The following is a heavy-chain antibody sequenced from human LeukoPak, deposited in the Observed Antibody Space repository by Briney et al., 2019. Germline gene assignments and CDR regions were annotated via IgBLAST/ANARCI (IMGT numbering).Heavy chain of an antibody. CDR2: ISSSSSYT. V-gene: IGHV3-11*06. Sequence: GGSLRLSCAASGFTFSDYYMSWIRHAPGKGLEWVSYISSSSSYTNYADSVKGRFTISRNNAKNSLYLQMNSLRAEDTAVYYCARARIAAAGPFDYWGQGTLVTVSS. D-gene: IGHD6-13*01. J-gene: IGHJ4*02. CDR3: ARARIAAAGPFDY. CDR1: GFTFSDYY.